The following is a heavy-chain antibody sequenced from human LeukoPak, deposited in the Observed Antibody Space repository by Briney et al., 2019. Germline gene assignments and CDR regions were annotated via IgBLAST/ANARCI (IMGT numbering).Heavy chain of an antibody. V-gene: IGHV3-48*03. D-gene: IGHD5-24*01. CDR1: GFTFSSYE. CDR2: ISSSGSTI. Sequence: GGSLRLSCAASGFTFSSYEMNWVRQAPGKGLEWVSYISSSGSTIYYADSVKGRFTNSRDNAKNSLYLQMNSMRAEDTAVYYCAKRGVEMATIYYMDVWGKGTAVT. J-gene: IGHJ6*03. CDR3: AKRGVEMATIYYMDV.